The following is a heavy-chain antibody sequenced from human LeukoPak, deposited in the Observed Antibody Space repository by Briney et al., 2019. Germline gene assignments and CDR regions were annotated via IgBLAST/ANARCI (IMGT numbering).Heavy chain of an antibody. Sequence: GGSLRLSCAASGFTFSSYEMNWVRQAPGKGLEWVSYISSSGSSIYYADSVKGRSTISRDNAKNSLYLQMNSLRAEDTAVYYCARDSGSLRGAFDIWGRGTMVTVSS. CDR2: ISSSGSSI. V-gene: IGHV3-48*03. CDR3: ARDSGSLRGAFDI. J-gene: IGHJ3*02. D-gene: IGHD1-26*01. CDR1: GFTFSSYE.